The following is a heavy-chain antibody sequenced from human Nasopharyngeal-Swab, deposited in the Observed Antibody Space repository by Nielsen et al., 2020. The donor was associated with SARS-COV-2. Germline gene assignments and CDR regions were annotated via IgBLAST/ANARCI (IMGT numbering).Heavy chain of an antibody. Sequence: SLKISCAVSGFTFDDHAMHWVRQVSGKGPEWVSGIIWNGDSRGYADSVKGRFTISRDSAKKSLYLQMNSLGPDDTALYYCAKDKGRGISPVEGSLDIWGQGKMVTVSS. CDR1: GFTFDDHA. V-gene: IGHV3-9*01. D-gene: IGHD4-23*01. CDR2: IIWNGDSR. CDR3: AKDKGRGISPVEGSLDI. J-gene: IGHJ3*02.